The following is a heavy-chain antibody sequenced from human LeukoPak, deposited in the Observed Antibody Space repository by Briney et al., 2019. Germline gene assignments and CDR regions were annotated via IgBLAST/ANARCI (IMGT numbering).Heavy chain of an antibody. V-gene: IGHV1-24*01. J-gene: IGHJ4*02. D-gene: IGHD2-15*01. CDR2: FDPEDGET. Sequence: ASVKVSCKVSGYTLTELSTHWVRQAPGKGLEWMGGFDPEDGETIYAQKFQGRVTMTEDTSTDTAYMELSSLRSEDTAVYYCATMVVAATYFDYWGQGTLVTVSS. CDR1: GYTLTELS. CDR3: ATMVVAATYFDY.